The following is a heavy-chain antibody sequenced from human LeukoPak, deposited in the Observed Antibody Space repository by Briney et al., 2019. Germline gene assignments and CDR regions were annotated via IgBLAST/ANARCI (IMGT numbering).Heavy chain of an antibody. CDR3: AKDQNYFDNSGYFTPDAFDV. D-gene: IGHD3-22*01. CDR1: GFTFSGYS. J-gene: IGHJ3*01. V-gene: IGHV3-48*01. CDR2: ISSGVSTI. Sequence: PGGSLRLSCAASGFTFSGYSMNWVRQAPGKGLEWVSYISSGVSTIYYADSVKGRFTISRDNAKNSLYLQMNSLRAEDTAVYYCAKDQNYFDNSGYFTPDAFDVWGHGTAVIVSS.